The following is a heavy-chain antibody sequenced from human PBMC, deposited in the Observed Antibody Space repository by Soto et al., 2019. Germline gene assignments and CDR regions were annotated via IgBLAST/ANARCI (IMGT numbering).Heavy chain of an antibody. V-gene: IGHV3-30-3*01. CDR2: ISYDGSNK. Sequence: QVQLVESGGGVVQPGRSLRLSCAASGFTFSSYAMHWVRQAPGKGLEWVAVISYDGSNKYYADSVKGRFTISRDNSKNTLSPQMHRPTADATAGYYCASDRIYSSSWYTYWGPATLVTVSS. J-gene: IGHJ4*02. CDR3: ASDRIYSSSWYTY. CDR1: GFTFSSYA. D-gene: IGHD6-13*01.